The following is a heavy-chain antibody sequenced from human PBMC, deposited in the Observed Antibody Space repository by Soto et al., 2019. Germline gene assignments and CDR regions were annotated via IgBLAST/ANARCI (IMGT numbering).Heavy chain of an antibody. D-gene: IGHD5-12*01. CDR3: ARVPSGYSGYYYYMAV. V-gene: IGHV3-72*01. CDR2: TRNKANSYTT. CDR1: GFTFSDHY. Sequence: GGSLRLSCAASGFTFSDHYMDWVRQAPGKGLEWVGRTRNKANSYTTEYAASVKGRSTISRDDSKNSLYLQMNSLKTEDTAVYYCARVPSGYSGYYYYMAVWGKGTTVTVSS. J-gene: IGHJ6*03.